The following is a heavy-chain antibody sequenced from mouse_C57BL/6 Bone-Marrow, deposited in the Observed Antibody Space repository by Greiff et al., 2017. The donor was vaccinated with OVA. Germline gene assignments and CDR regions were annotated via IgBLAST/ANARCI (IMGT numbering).Heavy chain of an antibody. V-gene: IGHV1-62-2*01. J-gene: IGHJ3*01. Sequence: VMLVESGAELVKPGASVKLSCKASGYTFTEYTIHWVKQRSGQGLEWIGWFYPGSGSIKYNEKFKDKATLTADKSSSTVYMEHSRLTSEDSAVYDCARHEEYYGSSQGFAYWGQGTLVTVSA. CDR2: FYPGSGSI. CDR3: ARHEEYYGSSQGFAY. D-gene: IGHD1-1*01. CDR1: GYTFTEYT.